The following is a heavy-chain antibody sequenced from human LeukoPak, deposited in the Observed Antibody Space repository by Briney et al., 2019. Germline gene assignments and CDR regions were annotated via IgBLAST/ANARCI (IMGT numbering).Heavy chain of an antibody. Sequence: PGGSLRLSCAASGFTFSNYAMSWVRQAPGKGLEWVSSINGRGGSTYYADSVKGRFTISRDNSKNSLYLQMNSLRAEDTAVYYCAGSYYADFGTTYSLDYWGRGALVTVSS. CDR1: GFTFSNYA. J-gene: IGHJ4*02. CDR3: AGSYYADFGTTYSLDY. D-gene: IGHD4/OR15-4a*01. V-gene: IGHV3-23*01. CDR2: INGRGGST.